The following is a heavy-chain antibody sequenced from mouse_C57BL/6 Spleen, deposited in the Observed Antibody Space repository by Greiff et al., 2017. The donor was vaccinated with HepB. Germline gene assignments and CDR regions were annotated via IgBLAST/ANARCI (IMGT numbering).Heavy chain of an antibody. J-gene: IGHJ2*01. Sequence: VQLVESGAELARPGASVKMSCKASGYTFTSYTMHWVKQRPGQGLEWIGYINPSSGYTKYNQKFKDKATLTADKSSSTAYMQLSSLTSEDSAVYYCASPAYYSNPYYFDYWGQGTTLTVSS. CDR1: GYTFTSYT. CDR2: INPSSGYT. D-gene: IGHD2-5*01. CDR3: ASPAYYSNPYYFDY. V-gene: IGHV1-4*01.